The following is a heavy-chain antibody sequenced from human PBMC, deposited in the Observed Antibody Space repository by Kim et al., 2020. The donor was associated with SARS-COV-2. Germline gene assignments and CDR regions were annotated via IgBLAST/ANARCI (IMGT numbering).Heavy chain of an antibody. D-gene: IGHD1-26*01. J-gene: IGHJ3*02. CDR2: ISYDGSNK. V-gene: IGHV3-30*18. CDR3: AKRWEVVKPAKNAFDI. CDR1: GFTFSSYG. Sequence: GGSLRLSCAASGFTFSSYGMHWVRQAPGKGLEWVAVISYDGSNKYYADSVKGRFTISRDNSKNTLYLQMNSLRAEDTAVYYCAKRWEVVKPAKNAFDIWG.